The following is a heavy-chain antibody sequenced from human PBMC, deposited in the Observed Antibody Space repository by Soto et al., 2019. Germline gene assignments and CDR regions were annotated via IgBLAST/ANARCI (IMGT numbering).Heavy chain of an antibody. Sequence: QVQLVQSGAEVKKPGASVKVSCKASGYTFTSYYMHWVRQAPGQGLEWMGIINPSGGSTSYAQKLQGRVTMTRDTSTSTVYMELSSLRSEDTAVYYCARPYCSGGSCYSGNWFDPWGQGTLVTVSS. CDR2: INPSGGST. V-gene: IGHV1-46*01. CDR3: ARPYCSGGSCYSGNWFDP. CDR1: GYTFTSYY. J-gene: IGHJ5*02. D-gene: IGHD2-15*01.